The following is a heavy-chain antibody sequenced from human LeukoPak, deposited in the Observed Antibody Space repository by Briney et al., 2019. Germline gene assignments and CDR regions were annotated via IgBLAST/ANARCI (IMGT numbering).Heavy chain of an antibody. CDR3: ARMADDFWSGYYT. J-gene: IGHJ5*02. Sequence: SETLSLTCTVSGGSISSSSYYWGWIRQPPGKGLEWIGSIYYSGSTYYNPSLKSRVTISVDTSKYQFSLKLSSVTAADTAVYYCARMADDFWSGYYTWGQGTLVTVSS. CDR2: IYYSGST. V-gene: IGHV4-39*01. D-gene: IGHD3-3*01. CDR1: GGSISSSSYY.